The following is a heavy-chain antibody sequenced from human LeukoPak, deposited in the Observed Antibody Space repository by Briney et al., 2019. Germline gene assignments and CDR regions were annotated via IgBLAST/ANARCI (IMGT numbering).Heavy chain of an antibody. CDR1: GCTFSSYA. CDR2: ISGSGGST. D-gene: IGHD2-8*01. V-gene: IGHV3-23*01. J-gene: IGHJ6*03. Sequence: GWSLRLSCAASGCTFSSYAMGWVHQAPGKGLEWVSAISGSGGSTYYADSVKGRFTISRDNSKNTLYLQMNSLRAEDTAVYYCAKSPPSLMVYDYYYYYMDVWGKGTTVAVSS. CDR3: AKSPPSLMVYDYYYYYMDV.